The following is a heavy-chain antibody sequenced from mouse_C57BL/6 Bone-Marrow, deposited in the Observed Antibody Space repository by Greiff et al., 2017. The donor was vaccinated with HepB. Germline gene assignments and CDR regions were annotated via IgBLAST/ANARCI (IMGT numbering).Heavy chain of an antibody. Sequence: GKLVESGGDLVKPGGSLKLSCAASGFTFSSYGMSWVRQTPDKRLEWVATISSGGSYTYYPDSVKGRFTISRDNAKNTLYLQMSSLKSEDTAMYYCARPETGTGFAYWGQGTLVTVSA. CDR1: GFTFSSYG. CDR3: ARPETGTGFAY. D-gene: IGHD4-1*01. CDR2: ISSGGSYT. J-gene: IGHJ3*01. V-gene: IGHV5-6*02.